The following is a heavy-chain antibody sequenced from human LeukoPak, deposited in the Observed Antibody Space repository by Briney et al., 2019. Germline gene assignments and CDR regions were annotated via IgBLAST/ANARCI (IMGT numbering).Heavy chain of an antibody. J-gene: IGHJ6*03. V-gene: IGHV4-59*01. D-gene: IGHD1-1*01. CDR1: GGSISRYY. CDR3: ARAGMWDGYYYMDV. CDR2: IYCSGST. Sequence: SETLSLTCTVSGGSISRYYWSWIRQPPGKGVEWIGYIYCSGSTNYNPSLKSRVTISVDTSKNQFSLKLSSVTAADTAVYYCARAGMWDGYYYMDVWGKGTTVTVS.